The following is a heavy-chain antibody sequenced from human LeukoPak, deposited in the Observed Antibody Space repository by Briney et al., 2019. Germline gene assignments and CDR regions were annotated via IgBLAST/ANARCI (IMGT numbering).Heavy chain of an antibody. J-gene: IGHJ3*02. D-gene: IGHD5-18*01. CDR2: ISSSASTI. Sequence: GGSLRLSCAVSGLTFSDYYMTWIRQAPGEGLEWLSCISSSASTIYYADSVKGRFTISRDNAKNSLYLQVNSLRAEDTAVYYCAKERDTAVVTAFDIWGQGTMVTVSS. V-gene: IGHV3-11*01. CDR3: AKERDTAVVTAFDI. CDR1: GLTFSDYY.